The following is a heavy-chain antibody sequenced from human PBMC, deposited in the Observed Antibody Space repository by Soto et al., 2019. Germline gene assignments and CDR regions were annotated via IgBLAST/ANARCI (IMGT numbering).Heavy chain of an antibody. J-gene: IGHJ4*02. CDR3: AKDGRRDLGDSWTGPQIK. Sequence: GGSLRLSCAVSGFTFSCCAMNWVRQAPGKGLEWVSTISGSGGNTYYADSVKGRFTISRDSFKSTLYLQMNSLRVEDTAVYYCAKDGRRDLGDSWTGPQIKWGQGTLVTVSS. CDR2: ISGSGGNT. CDR1: GFTFSCCA. D-gene: IGHD3-3*01. V-gene: IGHV3-23*01.